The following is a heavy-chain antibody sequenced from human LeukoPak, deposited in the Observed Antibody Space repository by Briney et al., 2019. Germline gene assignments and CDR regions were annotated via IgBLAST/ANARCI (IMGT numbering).Heavy chain of an antibody. CDR1: GGSISSGDYY. Sequence: SETLSLTCTVSGGSISSGDYYWSWIRQAPGKGLEWIGYIYHSGSTHFNPSLKSRVTISVDTSKNQFSLKLSSVTAADTAVYFCARGPDSSGYYYFDYWGQGTLVTVSS. CDR3: ARGPDSSGYYYFDY. J-gene: IGHJ4*02. V-gene: IGHV4-30-4*01. CDR2: IYHSGST. D-gene: IGHD3-22*01.